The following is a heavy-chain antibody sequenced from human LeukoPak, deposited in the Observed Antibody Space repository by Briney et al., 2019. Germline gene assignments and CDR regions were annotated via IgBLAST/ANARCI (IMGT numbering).Heavy chain of an antibody. J-gene: IGHJ5*02. CDR3: AREFWVVSAPGSWLDR. V-gene: IGHV4-30-2*01. D-gene: IGHD3-16*01. Sequence: PSEALSLTCAVSGGSISSGSYSWSWLRQPPGKGLEWIGYIVHTGNASYNPSLKSRVTISVDTSKNQCSLNLSSMTVADTAVYYCAREFWVVSAPGSWLDRWGQGIPVTVSS. CDR2: IVHTGNA. CDR1: GGSISSGSYS.